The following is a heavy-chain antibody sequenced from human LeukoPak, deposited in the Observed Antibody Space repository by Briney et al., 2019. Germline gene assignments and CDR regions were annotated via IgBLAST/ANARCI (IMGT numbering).Heavy chain of an antibody. CDR1: GGSISSYY. CDR2: IYTSGGT. Sequence: PSETLSLTCTVSGGSISSYYWSWIRQPAGKGLEWIGRIYTSGGTNYNPSLKSRVTMSVDTSKNQFSLKLSSVTAADTAVYYCAREGADSITMVRGVILTKNWFDPWGQGTLVTVSS. J-gene: IGHJ5*02. V-gene: IGHV4-4*07. CDR3: AREGADSITMVRGVILTKNWFDP. D-gene: IGHD3-10*01.